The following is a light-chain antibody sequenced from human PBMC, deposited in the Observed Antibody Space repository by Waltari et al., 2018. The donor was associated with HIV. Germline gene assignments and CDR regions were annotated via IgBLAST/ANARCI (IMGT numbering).Light chain of an antibody. V-gene: IGLV2-23*02. J-gene: IGLJ1*01. CDR1: SRDFGIYDL. CDR2: GVS. Sequence: QSALTQPASVSGSPGPSITLSCPVTSRDFGIYDLVSWYQQHPGKAPKLMIYGVSKRPSGVSNRFSGSKSGNTASLTISGLQAEDEADYYCCSRAGGSTYVFGTGTKITVL. CDR3: CSRAGGSTYV.